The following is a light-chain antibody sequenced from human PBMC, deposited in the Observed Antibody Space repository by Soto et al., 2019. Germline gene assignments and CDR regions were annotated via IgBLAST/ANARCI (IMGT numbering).Light chain of an antibody. CDR2: GDT. CDR1: SSNIGAGCD. CDR3: QSYDNSLSGWV. Sequence: QSVLTQPPSVSGAPGQRVTISCTGSSSNIGAGCDVHWYQQLPGTAPKLLIYGDTNRPSGVPDRFSGSKSGTSASLAITGLQAEDEADYYCQSYDNSLSGWVFGGGTKVTVL. J-gene: IGLJ3*02. V-gene: IGLV1-40*01.